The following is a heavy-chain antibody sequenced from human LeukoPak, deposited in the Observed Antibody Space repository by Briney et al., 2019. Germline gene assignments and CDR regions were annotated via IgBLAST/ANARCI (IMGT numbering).Heavy chain of an antibody. J-gene: IGHJ5*02. D-gene: IGHD3-16*02. CDR1: CLSKRCYF. CDR2: IYYSGST. CDR3: ASERYTIWGLFDP. Sequence: SETLSHPHSLSCLSKRCYFLLWIRPPPPKGLAWFGYIYYSGSTNYYPSLNSRVTISVDTSKNQSSLKLSSVTAADTAVYYCASERYTIWGLFDPWGQGTLVTVSS. V-gene: IGHV4-59*01.